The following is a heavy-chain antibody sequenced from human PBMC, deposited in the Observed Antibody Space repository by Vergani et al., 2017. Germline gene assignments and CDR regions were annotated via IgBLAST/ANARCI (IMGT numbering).Heavy chain of an antibody. Sequence: QVQLVESGGGVVQPGRSLRLSCAASGFTFSRYAMHWVRQAPGKGLEWVAVISYDGSNKYYADSVKVRFTISRDNSKNTLYLQMNSLRAEDTAVYYCARVEGSYYYDSSGYYSYWGQGTLVTVSS. J-gene: IGHJ4*02. CDR3: ARVEGSYYYDSSGYYSY. V-gene: IGHV3-30*01. CDR1: GFTFSRYA. CDR2: ISYDGSNK. D-gene: IGHD3-22*01.